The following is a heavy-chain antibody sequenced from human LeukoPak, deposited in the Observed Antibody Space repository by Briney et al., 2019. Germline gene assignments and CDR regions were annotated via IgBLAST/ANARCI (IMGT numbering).Heavy chain of an antibody. CDR2: IIPILGIA. CDR1: GGTFSSYA. CDR3: ARDLCSGGSCYLDP. D-gene: IGHD2-15*01. J-gene: IGHJ5*02. Sequence: GASVKVSCKASGGTFSSYAISWVRQAPGQGLEWMGRIIPILGIANYAQKFQGRVTITRDTSASTAYMELSSLRSEDTAVYYCARDLCSGGSCYLDPWGQGTLVTVSS. V-gene: IGHV1-69*04.